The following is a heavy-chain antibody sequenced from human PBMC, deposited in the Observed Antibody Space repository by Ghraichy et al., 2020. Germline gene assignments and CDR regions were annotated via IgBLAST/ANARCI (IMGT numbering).Heavy chain of an antibody. V-gene: IGHV3-7*01. Sequence: LSLTCAASGFTFSSYWMSWVRQAPGKGLEWVANIKQDGSEKYYVDSVKGRFTISRDNAKNSLYLQMNSLRAEDTAVYYCARDTPVYYDSSGYYYVRPLYYFDYWGQGTLVTVSS. J-gene: IGHJ4*02. D-gene: IGHD3-22*01. CDR3: ARDTPVYYDSSGYYYVRPLYYFDY. CDR1: GFTFSSYW. CDR2: IKQDGSEK.